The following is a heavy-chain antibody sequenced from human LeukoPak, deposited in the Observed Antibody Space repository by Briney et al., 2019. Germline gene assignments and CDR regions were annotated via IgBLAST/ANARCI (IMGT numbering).Heavy chain of an antibody. CDR1: GFTFSSYG. V-gene: IGHV3-30*03. J-gene: IGHJ4*02. Sequence: GRSLRLSCAASGFTFSSYGMHWVRQAPGKGLEWVAVISYDGSNKYYADSVKGRFTISRDNSKNTLYLQMNSLRAEDTAVYYCATIAAAGTEVYWGQGTLVTASS. D-gene: IGHD6-13*01. CDR3: ATIAAAGTEVY. CDR2: ISYDGSNK.